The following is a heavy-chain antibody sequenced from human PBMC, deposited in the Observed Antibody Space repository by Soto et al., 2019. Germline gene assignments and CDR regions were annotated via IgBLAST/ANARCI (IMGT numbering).Heavy chain of an antibody. J-gene: IGHJ4*02. CDR3: ASSVLVTSTMNYFDL. Sequence: GASLKISCQASGYSFSNFWIAWVRQMPGEGLEWLGIIYPDDSDTRYSPSFLGQVNISADKSIKTTYLQWSSLKASDTAIYFCASSVLVTSTMNYFDLWGQGTLFTVSS. V-gene: IGHV5-51*01. CDR2: IYPDDSDT. CDR1: GYSFSNFW. D-gene: IGHD2-8*02.